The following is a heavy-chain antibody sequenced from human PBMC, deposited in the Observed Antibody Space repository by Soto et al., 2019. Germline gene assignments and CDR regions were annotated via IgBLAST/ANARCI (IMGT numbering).Heavy chain of an antibody. J-gene: IGHJ6*02. CDR2: INHSGSI. D-gene: IGHD4-17*01. CDR3: ARTTVTTYYYYGMDV. V-gene: IGHV4-34*01. Sequence: PSETLSLTCAVYGGSFSGYYWSWIRQPPGKGLEWIGEINHSGSINYNPPLKSRVTISVDTSKNQFSLKLSSVTAADTAVYYCARTTVTTYYYYGMDVWGQGTTVTVS. CDR1: GGSFSGYY.